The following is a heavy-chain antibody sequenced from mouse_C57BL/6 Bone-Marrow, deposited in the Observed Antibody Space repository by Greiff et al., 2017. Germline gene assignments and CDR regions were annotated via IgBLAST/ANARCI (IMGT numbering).Heavy chain of an antibody. CDR3: ARVLITTVVATDY. V-gene: IGHV1-9*01. CDR1: GYTFTGYW. J-gene: IGHJ2*01. Sequence: QVQLQQSGAELMKPGASVKLSCKATGYTFTGYWIEWVKQRPGHGLEWIGEILPGSGSTNYNEKFKGKATFTADTSSNTAYMQLSSLTSEDSAVYFCARVLITTVVATDYWGQGTTLTVSS. CDR2: ILPGSGST. D-gene: IGHD1-1*01.